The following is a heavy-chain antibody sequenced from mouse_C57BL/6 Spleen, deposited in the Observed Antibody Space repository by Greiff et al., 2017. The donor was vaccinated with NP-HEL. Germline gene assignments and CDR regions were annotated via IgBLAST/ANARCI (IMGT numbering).Heavy chain of an antibody. D-gene: IGHD2-4*01. V-gene: IGHV5-6*01. J-gene: IGHJ3*01. CDR2: ICSGGSYT. CDR3: ARHEGDYDGLAY. CDR1: GFTFSSYG. Sequence: EVKLVESGGDLVKPGGSLKLSCAASGFTFSSYGMSLVRQTPAKRLEWVATICSGGSYTYYPDSVKGRFTISRDNAKNTLYLQMSSLKSEDTAMYYCARHEGDYDGLAYWGQGTLVTVSA.